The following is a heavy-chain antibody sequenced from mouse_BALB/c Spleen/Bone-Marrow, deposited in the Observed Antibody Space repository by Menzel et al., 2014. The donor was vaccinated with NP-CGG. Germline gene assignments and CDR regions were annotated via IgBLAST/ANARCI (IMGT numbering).Heavy chain of an antibody. J-gene: IGHJ3*01. V-gene: IGHV1S81*02. CDR3: TREGDSPFAY. CDR2: IDPSNGGT. D-gene: IGHD2-13*01. Sequence: QVQLQQPGAELVRPGASVKLSCKASGYTFTSYYMYWVKQRPGQGLEWIGEIDPSNGGTNFNEKFKSKATLTVDKSSSTAYMQLSSLTSEDSAVYYCTREGDSPFAYWGQGTLVTVSA. CDR1: GYTFTSYY.